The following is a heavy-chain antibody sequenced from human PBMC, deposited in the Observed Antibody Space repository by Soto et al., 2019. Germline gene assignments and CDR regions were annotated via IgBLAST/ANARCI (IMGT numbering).Heavy chain of an antibody. D-gene: IGHD3-3*01. V-gene: IGHV3-9*01. CDR3: AKDSTIPG. CDR1: GFTFDDYA. Sequence: GGSLRLSCAASGFTFDDYAMHWVRQAPGKGLEWVSGISWNSGSIGYADSVKGRFTISRDNAKNSLYLQMNSLRAEDTALYYCAKDSTIPGWGQGTMVTVSS. CDR2: ISWNSGSI. J-gene: IGHJ3*01.